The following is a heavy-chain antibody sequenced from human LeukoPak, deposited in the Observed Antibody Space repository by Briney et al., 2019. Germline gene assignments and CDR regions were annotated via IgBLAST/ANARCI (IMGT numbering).Heavy chain of an antibody. D-gene: IGHD6-19*01. Sequence: ASVKVSCKASGYTFTSYGISWVRQAPGQGLEWMGWISAYNGNTNYAQKLQGRVTMTTDTSTSTAYMELRSLRSDDTAVYYCARDPRFIAVAVTDAFDIWGQGTMVTVSS. J-gene: IGHJ3*02. V-gene: IGHV1-18*01. CDR1: GYTFTSYG. CDR2: ISAYNGNT. CDR3: ARDPRFIAVAVTDAFDI.